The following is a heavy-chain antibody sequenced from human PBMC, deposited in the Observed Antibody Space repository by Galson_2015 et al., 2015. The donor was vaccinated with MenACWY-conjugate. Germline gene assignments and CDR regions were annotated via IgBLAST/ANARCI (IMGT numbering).Heavy chain of an antibody. CDR2: IRYDGSNK. Sequence: SLRLSCAASGFTFSSYGMHWVRQAPGKGLEWVAFIRYDGSNKYYADSVKGRFTISRDNSKNTLYLQMNSLRAEDTAVYYCAKEAVHLWLLANYYFDYWGQGTLVTVSS. J-gene: IGHJ4*02. V-gene: IGHV3-30*02. CDR1: GFTFSSYG. CDR3: AKEAVHLWLLANYYFDY. D-gene: IGHD5-18*01.